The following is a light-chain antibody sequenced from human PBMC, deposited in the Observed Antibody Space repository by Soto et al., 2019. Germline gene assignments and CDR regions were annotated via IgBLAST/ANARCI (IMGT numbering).Light chain of an antibody. J-gene: IGLJ1*01. Sequence: ALNQPAPVSGSPGQSNTISCTGTSSDIGNYNYVSWYQQYPGKVPKPIIYEVSNRPPGGSNRFSGSKSGNTASLTISGLQAEDEAAYYCSLFTGISIPYVFGTGTKVTVL. CDR3: SLFTGISIPYV. V-gene: IGLV2-14*01. CDR2: EVS. CDR1: SSDIGNYNY.